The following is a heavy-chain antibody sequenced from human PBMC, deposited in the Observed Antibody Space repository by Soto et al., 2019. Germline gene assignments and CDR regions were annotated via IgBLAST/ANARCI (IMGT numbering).Heavy chain of an antibody. J-gene: IGHJ1*01. Sequence: KPSETLSLTCAVSGGSLSSSNWWSWVRQPPGQTLEWLGELFYSGSTKYNPSLSSRVTISADQSNNVFSLRLTSVTAADTAMYYCVHHGGVPSYHDVWGQGVLVTVSS. CDR1: GGSLSSSNW. CDR2: LFYSGST. D-gene: IGHD2-2*01. CDR3: VHHGGVPSYHDV. V-gene: IGHV4-4*02.